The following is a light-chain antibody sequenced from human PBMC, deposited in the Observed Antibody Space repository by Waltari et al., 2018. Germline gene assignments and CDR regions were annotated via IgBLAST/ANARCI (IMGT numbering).Light chain of an antibody. CDR3: QVWDNSSDHVV. V-gene: IGLV3-21*03. CDR2: DDS. J-gene: IGLJ2*01. Sequence: SYVLTQPPSVSVAPGKTARITCGGHTIGSKSVHWYQQKPGQAPVLVVYDDSARPSGIPGRFSGSNSWNTATLTISRVEAGDEADYFCQVWDNSSDHVVFGGGTNLTVL. CDR1: TIGSKS.